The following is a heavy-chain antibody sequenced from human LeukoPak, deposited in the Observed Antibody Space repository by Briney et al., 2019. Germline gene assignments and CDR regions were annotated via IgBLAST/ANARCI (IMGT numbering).Heavy chain of an antibody. CDR2: TIPVFGST. V-gene: IGHV1-69*05. J-gene: IGHJ6*03. Sequence: SVKVSCKASGGTFRNYAISWVRQAPGQGLEWLGGTIPVFGSTDYAQKFLDRLTITTDESTSTSYMQLSSLQSDDTAVYYCARGSGVGAARGHYYYFMDVWGKGTTVTLSS. D-gene: IGHD1-26*01. CDR3: ARGSGVGAARGHYYYFMDV. CDR1: GGTFRNYA.